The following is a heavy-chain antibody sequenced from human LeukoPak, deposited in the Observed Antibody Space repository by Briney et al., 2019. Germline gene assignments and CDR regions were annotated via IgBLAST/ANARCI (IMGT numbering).Heavy chain of an antibody. CDR1: GFTFSSYG. CDR2: IWYNGSNK. Sequence: GSLRLFCAASGFTFSSYGMHWVRQAPGKGLEWVAVIWYNGSNKYYADSVRGRFTISRDNSKNTLYLQMNSLRAEDTAVYYCARDRTVTTDYWGQGTLVTVSS. CDR3: ARDRTVTTDY. V-gene: IGHV3-33*01. J-gene: IGHJ4*02. D-gene: IGHD4-17*01.